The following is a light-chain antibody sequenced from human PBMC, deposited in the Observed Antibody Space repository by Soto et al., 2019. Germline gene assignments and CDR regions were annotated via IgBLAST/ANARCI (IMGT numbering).Light chain of an antibody. Sequence: QSVLTQPASVSGSPGQSITISCTGTSSDVGGYNFVSWYQQHPGKAPKLMIYDVSNRPSGVSNRFSGSKSGNTASLTIFGLQAEDEADYYCSSYTSTGTLVVFGGGTKVTVL. V-gene: IGLV2-14*01. CDR3: SSYTSTGTLVV. CDR1: SSDVGGYNF. J-gene: IGLJ2*01. CDR2: DVS.